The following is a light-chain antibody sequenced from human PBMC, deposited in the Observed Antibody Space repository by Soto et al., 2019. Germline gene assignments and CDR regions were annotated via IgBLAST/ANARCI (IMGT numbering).Light chain of an antibody. Sequence: DIQLTQCPSSLSASVGDRVTITCRVSQGISSYLNWYRQKPGKVPKFLIYSASNLQSGVPSRFSGSGLGPDFTPPIISFQPEDVATYYGQRPNNAPPITFGQGTRLEIK. CDR3: QRPNNAPPIT. CDR1: QGISSY. J-gene: IGKJ5*01. CDR2: SAS. V-gene: IGKV1-27*01.